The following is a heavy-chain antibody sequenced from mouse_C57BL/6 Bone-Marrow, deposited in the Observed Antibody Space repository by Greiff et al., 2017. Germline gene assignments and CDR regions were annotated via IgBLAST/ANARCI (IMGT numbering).Heavy chain of an antibody. CDR3: ARRNYYGSSYGGYFDD. D-gene: IGHD1-1*01. CDR2: ILPGSGGT. J-gene: IGHJ1*03. CDR1: GYTFTGYW. Sequence: VQLQQSGAELMKPGASVKLSCKASGYTFTGYWIEWVKQRPGHGLEWIGEILPGSGGTNYNEKFKGKATFTADTSSNTAYMQHISLTTEDSASYDCARRNYYGSSYGGYFDDWGTGTTVNVSS. V-gene: IGHV1-9*01.